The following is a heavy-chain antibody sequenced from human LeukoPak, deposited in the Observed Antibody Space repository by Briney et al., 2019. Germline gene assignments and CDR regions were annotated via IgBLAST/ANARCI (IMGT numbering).Heavy chain of an antibody. CDR3: AKDLSPAVAADWFDP. CDR2: ISGSGSGT. CDR1: GVTLSSYD. J-gene: IGHJ5*02. D-gene: IGHD6-25*01. V-gene: IGHV3-23*01. Sequence: GGSLRLSCAASGVTLSSYDMSWVRQAPGKGLEWVSAISGSGSGTYYADSVKGRFIISRDNSKNMLYLQMSSLRAEDTAVCYCAKDLSPAVAADWFDPWDQGTLVTVSS.